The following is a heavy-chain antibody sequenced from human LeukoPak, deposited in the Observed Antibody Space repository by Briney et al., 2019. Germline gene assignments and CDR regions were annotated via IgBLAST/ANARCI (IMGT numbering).Heavy chain of an antibody. J-gene: IGHJ4*02. V-gene: IGHV1-46*01. Sequence: ASVKVSCKGSGYSFTNYNIHLVRQAPGQGPEWMGIINPSGDSTSYAQKFQGRVIMTSDTSTNTVYMEMSSLRSEDTAFYYCSRDSSLTYYYDTRSYFLYWGEGTLVTVSS. CDR1: GYSFTNYN. D-gene: IGHD3-22*01. CDR3: SRDSSLTYYYDTRSYFLY. CDR2: INPSGDST.